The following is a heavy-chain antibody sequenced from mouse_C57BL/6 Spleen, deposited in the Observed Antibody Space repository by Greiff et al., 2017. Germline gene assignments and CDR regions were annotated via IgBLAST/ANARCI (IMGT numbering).Heavy chain of an antibody. D-gene: IGHD1-1*01. J-gene: IGHJ2*01. V-gene: IGHV5-16*01. CDR2: INYDGSST. CDR3: ARDRDYYGSCDRDY. Sequence: EVQRVESEGGLVQPGSSMKLSCTASGFTFSDYYMAWVRQVPEKGLEWVANINYDGSSTYYLDSLKSRFIISRDNAKNILYLQMSRLKSENTATDYCARDRDYYGSCDRDYWGQGTTLTVSA. CDR1: GFTFSDYY.